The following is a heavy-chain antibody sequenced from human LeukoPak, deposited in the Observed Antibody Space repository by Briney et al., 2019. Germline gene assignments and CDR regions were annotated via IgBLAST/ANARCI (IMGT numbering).Heavy chain of an antibody. D-gene: IGHD6-19*01. V-gene: IGHV3-66*01. CDR3: ARDEVAGTDWSFDY. CDR2: NYSGGST. CDR1: GFTVSSNY. J-gene: IGHJ4*02. Sequence: SGGSLRLSCAASGFTVSSNYMSWVRQAPGKGLEWVSVNYSGGSTYYADSVKGRFTISRDNSKNTLYLQMNSLRAEDTAVYYCARDEVAGTDWSFDYWGQGTLVTVSS.